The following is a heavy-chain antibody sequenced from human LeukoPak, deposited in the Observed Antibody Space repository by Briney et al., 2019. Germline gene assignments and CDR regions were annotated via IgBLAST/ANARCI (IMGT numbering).Heavy chain of an antibody. CDR1: GGTFSSYA. Sequence: SVKVSCKASGGTFSSYAISWVRQAPGQGLEWMGGIIPIFGTANYAQKFQGRVTITADESTSTAYMELSSLRFEDTAVYYCARDVRLGAAAYFDLWGRGTLVTVSS. J-gene: IGHJ2*01. V-gene: IGHV1-69*01. CDR2: IIPIFGTA. CDR3: ARDVRLGAAAYFDL. D-gene: IGHD2-15*01.